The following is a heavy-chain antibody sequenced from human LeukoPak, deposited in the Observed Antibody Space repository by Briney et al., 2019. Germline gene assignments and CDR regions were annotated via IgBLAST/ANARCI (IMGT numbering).Heavy chain of an antibody. J-gene: IGHJ4*02. V-gene: IGHV3-33*06. CDR2: IWYDGSNK. CDR1: GFTFSSYG. CDR3: AKDPSLRWGGPLFDY. Sequence: PGGSLRLSCAASGFTFSSYGMHSVRQAPGKGLEWVAVIWYDGSNKYYADSVKGRFTISRDNSKNTLYLQMNSLRAEDTAVYYCAKDPSLRWGGPLFDYWGQGTLVTVSS. D-gene: IGHD3-10*01.